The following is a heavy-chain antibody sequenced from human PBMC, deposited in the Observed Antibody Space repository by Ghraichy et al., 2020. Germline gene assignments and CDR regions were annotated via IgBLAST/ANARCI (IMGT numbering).Heavy chain of an antibody. D-gene: IGHD1-14*01. Sequence: GASLRLSCAASGFSFTDYWMHWVRQTPGRGLEWVSHLNIDGTTVNYADSVKGRFTISRDNAKNTMYLQMISLTVEDTAVYYCVRSYKDGLRHFDYWGQGTLVTVSS. CDR1: GFSFTDYW. V-gene: IGHV3-74*01. CDR3: VRSYKDGLRHFDY. J-gene: IGHJ4*02. CDR2: LNIDGTTV.